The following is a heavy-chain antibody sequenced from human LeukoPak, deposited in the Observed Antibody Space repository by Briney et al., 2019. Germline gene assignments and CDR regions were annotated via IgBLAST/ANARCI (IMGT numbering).Heavy chain of an antibody. Sequence: PSETLSLTCAASGDSFIGYFWTWIRQPPGKGLEWIGDINHSGRTNYNPSLQRRVSISVDTSKNQFSLNVTSVTGADTAVYYCARTSGFFDSSGFYQQNPYYFQYWGQGVLVTVSS. J-gene: IGHJ4*02. D-gene: IGHD3-22*01. CDR2: INHSGRT. CDR1: GDSFIGYF. CDR3: ARTSGFFDSSGFYQQNPYYFQY. V-gene: IGHV4-34*01.